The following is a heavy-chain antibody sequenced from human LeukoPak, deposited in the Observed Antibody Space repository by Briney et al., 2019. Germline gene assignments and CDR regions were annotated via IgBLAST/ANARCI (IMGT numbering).Heavy chain of an antibody. CDR3: ARRRAYCSSTSCYILDY. Sequence: GGPLRLSCAASGFTFSSYSMNWVRQAPGKGLEWVSSISSSSSYIYYADSVKGRFTISRDNAKNSLYLQMNSLRAEDTAVYYCARRRAYCSSTSCYILDYWGQGTLVTVSS. D-gene: IGHD2-2*02. J-gene: IGHJ4*02. CDR1: GFTFSSYS. V-gene: IGHV3-21*01. CDR2: ISSSSSYI.